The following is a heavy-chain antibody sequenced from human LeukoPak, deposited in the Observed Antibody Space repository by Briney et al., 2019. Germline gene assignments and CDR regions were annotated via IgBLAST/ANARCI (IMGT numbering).Heavy chain of an antibody. CDR1: GYTFTSYD. J-gene: IGHJ3*02. D-gene: IGHD1-26*01. CDR3: ARVGVVGATFAFDI. Sequence: ASVTVSCKASGYTFTSYDINWVRQAPGQGLEWMGWMNPNSGNTGYAQKFRGRVTMTRSTSISTAYMELSSLRSEDTAVYYCARVGVVGATFAFDIWGQGTMVTVSS. V-gene: IGHV1-8*01. CDR2: MNPNSGNT.